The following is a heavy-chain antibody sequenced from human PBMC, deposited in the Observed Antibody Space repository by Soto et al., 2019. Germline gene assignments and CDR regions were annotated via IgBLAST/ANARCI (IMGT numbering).Heavy chain of an antibody. CDR3: ASGIQLWLRRINNGYSG. D-gene: IGHD5-18*01. CDR2: IIPMFGTA. CDR1: GGTFSTYA. V-gene: IGHV1-69*12. J-gene: IGHJ4*02. Sequence: QVQLVQSGAEVKKPESSVKVSCKAPGGTFSTYAISWVRQAPGQGLEWMGGIIPMFGTANYAQRFQDRVTITADASTNTVDMELSSLRSEDTAVYFCASGIQLWLRRINNGYSGWGQGTLVTVSS.